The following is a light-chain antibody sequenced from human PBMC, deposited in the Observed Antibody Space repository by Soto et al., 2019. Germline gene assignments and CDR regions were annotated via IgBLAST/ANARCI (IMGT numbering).Light chain of an antibody. CDR3: QQYENWPPYS. CDR1: QSVGPN. CDR2: WGS. V-gene: IGKV3-15*01. Sequence: TQSPATLSVSLGEEVTLSCRASQSVGPNLAWYQQRPGQAPRHLIHWGSTRANGVPARFRGSGRGTDFALTISGLQSEDLAVYYCQQYENWPPYSFGQGTKLEIK. J-gene: IGKJ2*03.